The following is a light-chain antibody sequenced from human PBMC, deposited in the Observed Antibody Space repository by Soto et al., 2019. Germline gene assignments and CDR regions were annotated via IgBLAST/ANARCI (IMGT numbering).Light chain of an antibody. Sequence: TVLTQSPGTLSLSPGERVTLSCRASQTLSSSYLAWYQQKPGQAPRLLVYGASSRATGIPDRFSGSGSGTDFSLTISRLEPEDFAVYYCQQYGSSPWTFGQGTKVDIK. V-gene: IGKV3-20*01. CDR3: QQYGSSPWT. CDR1: QTLSSSY. CDR2: GAS. J-gene: IGKJ1*01.